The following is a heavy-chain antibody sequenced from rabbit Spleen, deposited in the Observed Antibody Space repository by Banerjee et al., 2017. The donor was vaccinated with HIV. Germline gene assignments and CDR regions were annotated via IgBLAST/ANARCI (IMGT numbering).Heavy chain of an antibody. CDR3: ARDFGGSSYSSFDL. D-gene: IGHD8-1*01. CDR2: IYTGNGKN. Sequence: QEQLVESGGGLVKPGASLTLTCTASGFSFISSYDMSWVRQAPGKGLEWIGFIYTGNGKNYYASWAKGRFTISKSSSTTVTLQLTSLTAADTATYFCARDFGGSSYSSFDLWGQGTLVTVS. J-gene: IGHJ4*01. V-gene: IGHV1S45*01. CDR1: GFSFISSYD.